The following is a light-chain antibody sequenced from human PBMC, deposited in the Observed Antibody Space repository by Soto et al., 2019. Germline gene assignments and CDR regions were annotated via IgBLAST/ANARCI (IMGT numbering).Light chain of an antibody. CDR2: DVS. V-gene: IGLV2-14*01. CDR1: SSDVGGYNY. J-gene: IGLJ1*01. CDR3: SSYTNRGTLDI. Sequence: QSVLTQPASVSGSPGQSITISCTGTSSDVGGYNYVSWYQQHPGKAPKLMIYDVSDRPSGVSNRFSGSKSGNTASLTISGLQAEDEADYYCSSYTNRGTLDIFVTGTKLTVL.